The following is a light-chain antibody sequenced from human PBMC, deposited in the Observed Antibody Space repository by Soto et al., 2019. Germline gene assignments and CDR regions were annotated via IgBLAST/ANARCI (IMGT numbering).Light chain of an antibody. CDR2: GAS. CDR3: QQYNTWPPWP. J-gene: IGKJ1*01. CDR1: QSITSS. V-gene: IGKV3-15*01. Sequence: EFVVTQSPATLSVSPGERATLSCRASQSITSSLAWYQQKPVHAPMLLIYGASIRATGIPPRFSGSGYGTEFTLTISSLQPEDFAVYYCQQYNTWPPWPFGQGTKV.